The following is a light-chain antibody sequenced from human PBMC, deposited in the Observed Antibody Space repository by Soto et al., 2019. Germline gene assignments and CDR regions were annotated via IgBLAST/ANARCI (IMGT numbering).Light chain of an antibody. Sequence: DILMTQSPLSLPVTPGEPASISCRSSQSLLHINGYNYLDWYLQKPGQSPQLLIHLGSVRASGVPARFSGSGSGTDFTLRISRVEAEDVGVYYCMQALQTPWTFGQGSKVDIK. J-gene: IGKJ1*01. CDR1: QSLLHINGYNY. V-gene: IGKV2-28*01. CDR2: LGS. CDR3: MQALQTPWT.